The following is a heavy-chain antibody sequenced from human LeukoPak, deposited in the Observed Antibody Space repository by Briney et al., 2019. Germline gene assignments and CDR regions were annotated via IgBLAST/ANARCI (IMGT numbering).Heavy chain of an antibody. Sequence: SETLSLTCTVSGGPISSGSYYWSWIRQPAGKGLEWIGRIYTSGSTNYNPSLKSRVTISVDTSKNQFSLQLSSVTAADTAVYYCARAHYGSGTYYWDYWGHGTLVTVSS. CDR1: GGPISSGSYY. CDR2: IYTSGST. CDR3: ARAHYGSGTYYWDY. D-gene: IGHD3-10*01. V-gene: IGHV4-61*02. J-gene: IGHJ4*01.